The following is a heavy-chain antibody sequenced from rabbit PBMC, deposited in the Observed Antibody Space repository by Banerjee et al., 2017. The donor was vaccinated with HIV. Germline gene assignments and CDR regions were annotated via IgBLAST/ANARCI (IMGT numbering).Heavy chain of an antibody. D-gene: IGHD4-1*01. V-gene: IGHV1S40*01. Sequence: QSLEESGGDLVKPGASLTLTCTASGFSFNNNYHMCWVRQAPGKGLEWIACIGISTGSTYYASWATGRFTISKTSSTTVTLQMTSLTAADTATYFCARAGTSGWGDAFNLRGQGTLVTVS. J-gene: IGHJ4*01. CDR1: GFSFNNNYH. CDR2: IGISTGST. CDR3: ARAGTSGWGDAFNL.